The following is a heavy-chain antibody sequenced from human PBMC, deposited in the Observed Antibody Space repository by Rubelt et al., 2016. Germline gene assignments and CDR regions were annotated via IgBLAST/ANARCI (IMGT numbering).Heavy chain of an antibody. V-gene: IGHV3-33*01. J-gene: IGHJ4*02. CDR3: ARDHTLGDGYNYFGF. Sequence: GKGLEWVAVIWHDGTDKYYADSVKGRFTISRDNAKNSLYLQMNSLRDEDTAVYYCARDHTLGDGYNYFGFWGQGTLVTVSS. CDR2: IWHDGTDK. D-gene: IGHD5-24*01.